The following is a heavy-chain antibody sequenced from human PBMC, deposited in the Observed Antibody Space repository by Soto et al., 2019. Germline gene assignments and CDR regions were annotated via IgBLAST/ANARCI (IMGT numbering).Heavy chain of an antibody. Sequence: SETLSLTCTVSGGSISSGGYYWSWIRQHPGKGLEWIGYIYYSGSTYYNPSLKSRVTISVDTSKNQFSLKLSSATAADTAVYYCARGVSSGSYGYFDYWGQGXLVTVYS. J-gene: IGHJ4*02. D-gene: IGHD3-10*01. V-gene: IGHV4-31*03. CDR1: GGSISSGGYY. CDR3: ARGVSSGSYGYFDY. CDR2: IYYSGST.